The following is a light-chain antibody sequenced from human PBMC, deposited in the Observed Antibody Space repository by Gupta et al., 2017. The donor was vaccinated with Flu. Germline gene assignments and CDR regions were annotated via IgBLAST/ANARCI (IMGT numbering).Light chain of an antibody. CDR3: QHYGSSIFT. V-gene: IGKV3-20*01. Sequence: IVLTQSPCTLSLSPGERATLSCRASQSISSSSLAWYQQKLGQAPRLLIYAASSGATGIPDRFSGSGSGTDFTLTISRLEPEDFAVYYCQHYGSSIFTFGPGTKVDIK. J-gene: IGKJ3*01. CDR2: AAS. CDR1: QSISSSS.